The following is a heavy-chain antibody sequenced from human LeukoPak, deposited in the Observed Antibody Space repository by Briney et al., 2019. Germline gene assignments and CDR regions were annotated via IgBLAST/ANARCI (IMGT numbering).Heavy chain of an antibody. J-gene: IGHJ3*02. V-gene: IGHV3-21*01. CDR1: GFTFSSYA. CDR3: ARDWGSGLDDAFDI. Sequence: GGSLRLSCAASGFTFSSYAMSWVRQAPGKGLEWVSSISSSSSYIYYADSVKGRFTISRDNAKNSLYLQMNSLRAEDTAVYYCARDWGSGLDDAFDIWGQGTMVTVSS. CDR2: ISSSSSYI. D-gene: IGHD6-19*01.